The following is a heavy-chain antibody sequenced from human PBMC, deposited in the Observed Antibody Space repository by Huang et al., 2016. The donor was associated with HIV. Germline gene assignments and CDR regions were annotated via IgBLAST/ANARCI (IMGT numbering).Heavy chain of an antibody. D-gene: IGHD2-21*01. V-gene: IGHV3-23*01. Sequence: EVQLLESGGDLVQPGESLRLSCAASGFTFSNYAMSWVRQAPGKGLEWVSAISGSGGSTYSADSVKGRFTISRDNSTNTLYLQMNSLRAEDTALYYCVKGVMLSYYYYGVDVWCQGTTVTVSS. J-gene: IGHJ6*02. CDR3: VKGVMLSYYYYGVDV. CDR1: GFTFSNYA. CDR2: ISGSGGST.